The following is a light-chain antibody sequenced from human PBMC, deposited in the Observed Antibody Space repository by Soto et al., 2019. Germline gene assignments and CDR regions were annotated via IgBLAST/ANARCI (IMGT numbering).Light chain of an antibody. CDR2: DAS. CDR3: QQYNSYRT. J-gene: IGKJ1*01. Sequence: DIQMTQSPSPLSASVGDRVTITCRASQTISTWMAWYQQKPGKAPKILVYDASTLQSGVASRFSGSGSGTEFTLTISSLQPDDFATYYCQQYNSYRTFGQGTKVDI. CDR1: QTISTW. V-gene: IGKV1-5*01.